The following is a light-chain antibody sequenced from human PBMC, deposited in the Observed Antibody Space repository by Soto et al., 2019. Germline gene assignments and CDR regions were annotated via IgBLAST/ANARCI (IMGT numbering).Light chain of an antibody. V-gene: IGKV3-20*01. Sequence: EIVLTQSPGTLSLSPGERATLSCRASQSVSNSYLAWYQQKPGQAPRLLIYGASSRATGIPDRFSVRGSGTDFTLTINRLEPEDFAVYYCQQYGSSPRTFGQGTKVEIK. CDR1: QSVSNSY. CDR2: GAS. J-gene: IGKJ1*01. CDR3: QQYGSSPRT.